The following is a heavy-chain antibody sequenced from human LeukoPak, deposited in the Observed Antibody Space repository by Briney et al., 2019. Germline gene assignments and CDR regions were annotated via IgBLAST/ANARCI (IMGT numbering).Heavy chain of an antibody. Sequence: GRSLRLSCAASGFTFSSYAMHWVRQAPGKGLEWVAVISYDGSNKYYADSVKGRFTISRDNSKNTLYLQMNSLRAEDTAVYYCARGGGDIVVVVAAQPAYNWFDPWGQGTLVTVSS. J-gene: IGHJ5*02. CDR1: GFTFSSYA. D-gene: IGHD2-15*01. CDR3: ARGGGDIVVVVAAQPAYNWFDP. V-gene: IGHV3-30-3*01. CDR2: ISYDGSNK.